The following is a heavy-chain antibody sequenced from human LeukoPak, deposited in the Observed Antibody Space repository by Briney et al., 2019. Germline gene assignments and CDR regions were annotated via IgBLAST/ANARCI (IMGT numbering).Heavy chain of an antibody. J-gene: IGHJ6*03. V-gene: IGHV4-59*01. CDR2: IYYSGST. Sequence: SETLSHTCTVAAGSISSNYWSCLRQPPGKGLEWIGCIYYSGSTNYNPCLTSRVPISGDTSKNQSSLTLRPMSGADAAVYYCARFGYSSSWYPNYYYYMDVWGKGTTVTVSS. CDR1: AGSISSNY. D-gene: IGHD6-13*01. CDR3: ARFGYSSSWYPNYYYYMDV.